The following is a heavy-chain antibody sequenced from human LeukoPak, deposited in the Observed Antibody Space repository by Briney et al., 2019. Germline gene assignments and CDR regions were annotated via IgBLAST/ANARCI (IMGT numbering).Heavy chain of an antibody. D-gene: IGHD6-25*01. J-gene: IGHJ4*02. Sequence: SETPSLTCSLFGGSISSSRYYWGWIRPPPGEGVEWMGGIYYTGSTVYTPSLRSRVTISVDTSKTQFSLKLSSVPAAHTALYYCARTRLGQRPAHFGFWGQGTLVTVSS. CDR2: IYYTGST. CDR3: ARTRLGQRPAHFGF. CDR1: GGSISSSRYY. V-gene: IGHV4-39*01.